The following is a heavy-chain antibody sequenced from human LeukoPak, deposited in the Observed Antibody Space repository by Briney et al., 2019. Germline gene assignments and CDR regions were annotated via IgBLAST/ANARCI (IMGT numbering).Heavy chain of an antibody. CDR2: IYYSGST. J-gene: IGHJ4*02. V-gene: IGHV4-39*01. D-gene: IGHD1-26*01. CDR3: ASRRSEDSGSFV. CDR1: GDSISSSSYY. Sequence: SETLSLTCTVSGDSISSSSYYWGWIRQPPGKGLEWIGSIYYSGSTYYNPSLKSRVTISVDTSKNQFSLKLSSVTAADTAVYYCASRRSEDSGSFVWGQGTLVTVSS.